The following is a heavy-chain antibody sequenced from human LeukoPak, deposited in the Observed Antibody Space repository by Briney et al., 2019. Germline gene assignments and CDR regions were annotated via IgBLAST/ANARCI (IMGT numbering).Heavy chain of an antibody. Sequence: GGSLRLSCSASGFTFSSYTIHWVRQAPGKGLEFVSAITSNGGSAYYADSVKGRFTISRDNSKNTVYLQMSSLRAEDTAVYYCVIVRGYFDSSGSNYWGQGTLVTVSS. CDR3: VIVRGYFDSSGSNY. J-gene: IGHJ4*02. CDR1: GFTFSSYT. CDR2: ITSNGGSA. D-gene: IGHD3-9*01. V-gene: IGHV3-64D*06.